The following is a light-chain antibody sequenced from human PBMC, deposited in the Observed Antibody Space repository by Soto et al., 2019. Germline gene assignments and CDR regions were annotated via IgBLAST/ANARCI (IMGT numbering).Light chain of an antibody. Sequence: DIQMTQSPSSLFASIVDRVTITCRACQSISNYLNWYQQKPGKAPKLLIYAASNLQSGVPSRFRGSGSRTHFSLSIRSIQPEHLATYHYQQSYSSHPTTFGQGKRLEIK. CDR1: QSISNY. CDR3: QQSYSSHPTT. CDR2: AAS. V-gene: IGKV1-39*01. J-gene: IGKJ5*01.